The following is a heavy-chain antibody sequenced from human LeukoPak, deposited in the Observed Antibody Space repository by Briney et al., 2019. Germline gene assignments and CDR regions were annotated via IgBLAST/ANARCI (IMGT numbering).Heavy chain of an antibody. CDR1: GFTFSSYA. CDR3: AKAYPLYYYDSSGGGGGY. J-gene: IGHJ4*02. Sequence: PGGSLRLSCAASGFTFSSYAMSWVRQAPGKGLEWVSAISGSGGSTYYADSVKGRFTISRDNSKNTLYLQMNSLRAEDTAAYYCAKAYPLYYYDSSGGGGGYWGQGTLVTVSS. CDR2: ISGSGGST. V-gene: IGHV3-23*01. D-gene: IGHD3-22*01.